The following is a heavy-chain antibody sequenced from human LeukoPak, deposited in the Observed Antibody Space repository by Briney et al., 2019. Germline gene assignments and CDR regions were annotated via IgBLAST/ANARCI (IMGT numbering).Heavy chain of an antibody. CDR3: ARVTTPGSYKFDY. V-gene: IGHV3-53*01. Sequence: GGSLRLSCAASGFAVSSNYIGWVRQAPGKGLDLVSLIYPSGNTYYVDSVKGRFTISRDNSKNTLYLQMNSLRAEDTAVYYCARVTTPGSYKFDYWGQGTLVTVSS. CDR2: IYPSGNT. D-gene: IGHD3-10*01. CDR1: GFAVSSNY. J-gene: IGHJ4*02.